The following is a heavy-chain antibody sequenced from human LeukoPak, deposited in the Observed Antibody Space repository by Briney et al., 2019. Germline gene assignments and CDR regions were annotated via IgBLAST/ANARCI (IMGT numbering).Heavy chain of an antibody. Sequence: GGSLRLSCAASGFTFSSYGMNWVRQAPGKGLEWVAVISYDGSKKYYADSVKGRFIISRDNSKNTLYLQMNSLRAEDTAVYYCAKDRGSGYSPGYGMDVWGQGTTVTVSS. CDR3: AKDRGSGYSPGYGMDV. CDR1: GFTFSSYG. D-gene: IGHD5-18*01. V-gene: IGHV3-30*18. J-gene: IGHJ6*02. CDR2: ISYDGSKK.